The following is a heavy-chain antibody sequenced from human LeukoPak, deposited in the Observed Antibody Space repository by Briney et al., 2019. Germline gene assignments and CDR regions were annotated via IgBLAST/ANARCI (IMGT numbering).Heavy chain of an antibody. V-gene: IGHV3-30*04. J-gene: IGHJ4*02. CDR2: ISYDGSNK. Sequence: GGSLRLSCAASGFTFSSYAMHWVRQAPGKGLEWVAVISYDGSNKYYADSVKGRFTISRDNSKNTLYLQMNSLRAEDTAVYYCARDPSSASRYESRTYGSGSYLVDWGPGTLVTVAS. D-gene: IGHD3-10*01. CDR3: ARDPSSASRYESRTYGSGSYLVD. CDR1: GFTFSSYA.